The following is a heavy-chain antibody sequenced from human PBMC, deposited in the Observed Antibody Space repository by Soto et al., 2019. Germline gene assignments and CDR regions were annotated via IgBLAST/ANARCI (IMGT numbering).Heavy chain of an antibody. J-gene: IGHJ5*02. D-gene: IGHD2-2*01. V-gene: IGHV3-11*06. CDR3: VRDSARIVVVPRVDGDNWFDP. CDR2: ISGSSDNI. CDR1: GFTFSDYF. Sequence: GGSLRLSCAASGFTFSDYFMSWIRQAPGKGLEWVSFISGSSDNIKYADSVKGRFTISRDNAKNSLYLQMNSLRAEDTAVYYCVRDSARIVVVPRVDGDNWFDPWGPRTLDTVSS.